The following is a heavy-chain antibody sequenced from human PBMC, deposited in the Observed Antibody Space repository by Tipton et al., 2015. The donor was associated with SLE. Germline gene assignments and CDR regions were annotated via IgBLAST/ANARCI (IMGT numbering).Heavy chain of an antibody. J-gene: IGHJ4*02. CDR3: ACPLYCSSTSCPPGD. V-gene: IGHV4-39*01. D-gene: IGHD2-2*01. CDR2: IYYSGST. Sequence: TLSLTCTVSGGSISSSSHYWGWIRQPPGKGLEWIGSIYYSGSTYYNPSLKSRVTISVDTSKNQFSLKLSSVTAADTAVYYCACPLYCSSTSCPPGDWGQGTLVTVSS. CDR1: GGSISSSSHY.